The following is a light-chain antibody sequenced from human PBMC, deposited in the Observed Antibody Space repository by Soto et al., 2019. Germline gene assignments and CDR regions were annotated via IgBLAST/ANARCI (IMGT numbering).Light chain of an antibody. V-gene: IGKV1-27*01. J-gene: IGKJ4*01. CDR3: QKYDSAPAT. CDR2: AAS. Sequence: DIQMTQSPSSLSASVGDRVTITCRASQGIRNYLAWFQQKPGKVPKLLIYAASSLQSGVPSRFSGSGSGTDFTLTSSSLQPEDVATYYCQKYDSAPATFGGGTKVEIK. CDR1: QGIRNY.